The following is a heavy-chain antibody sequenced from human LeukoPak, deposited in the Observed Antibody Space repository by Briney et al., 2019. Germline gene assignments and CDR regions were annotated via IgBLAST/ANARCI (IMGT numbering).Heavy chain of an antibody. D-gene: IGHD3-10*02. CDR2: ISSNGGST. CDR3: ARMFRGLDY. CDR1: GFTFSSYA. Sequence: GGSLRLSCAASGFTFSSYAMHWVRQAPGKGLEYVSAISSNGGSTYYANSVKGRFTISRDNSKNTLYLQMGSLRAEDMAVYYCARMFRGLDYWGQGTLVTVSS. J-gene: IGHJ4*02. V-gene: IGHV3-64*01.